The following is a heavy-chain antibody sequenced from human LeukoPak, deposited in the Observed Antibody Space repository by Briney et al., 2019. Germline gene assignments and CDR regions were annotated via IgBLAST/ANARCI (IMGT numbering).Heavy chain of an antibody. CDR1: GDSISNSVW. CDR2: IKQDGSEI. J-gene: IGHJ4*02. Sequence: GSLSLTCAVSGDSISNSVWWTWVRQPPGKGLEWVANIKQDGSEIYYVDSVKGRFTISRDNAKNSLYLQMNSLRAEDTVVYYCAKIRGNAWVYWGQGTLVTVSS. CDR3: AKIRGNAWVY. D-gene: IGHD4-23*01. V-gene: IGHV3-7*01.